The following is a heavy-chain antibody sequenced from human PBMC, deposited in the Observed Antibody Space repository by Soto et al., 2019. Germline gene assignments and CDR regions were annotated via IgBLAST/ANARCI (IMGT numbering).Heavy chain of an antibody. CDR3: ARYPTQTMVRGVIRLGGSWFDP. V-gene: IGHV4-31*03. CDR1: GGSISSGGYY. J-gene: IGHJ5*02. Sequence: SETLSLTCTVSGGSISSGGYYWSWIRQHPGKGLEWIGYIYYSGSTYYNPSLKSRVTISVDTSKNQFSLKLSSVTAADTAVYYCARYPTQTMVRGVIRLGGSWFDPWGQGTLVTVSS. CDR2: IYYSGST. D-gene: IGHD3-10*01.